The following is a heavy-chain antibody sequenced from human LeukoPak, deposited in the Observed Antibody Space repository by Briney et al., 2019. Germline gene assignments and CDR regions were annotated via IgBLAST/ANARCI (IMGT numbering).Heavy chain of an antibody. J-gene: IGHJ5*02. Sequence: PGGSLRLSCAASGFTFSSYWMSWVRQAPGKGLVWVSHINSDGSNIRYADSVKGRFTISRDNAKNSLYLQMDSLRPEDTAVYYCIRDGLGTSPYDLWGQGALVTVSS. V-gene: IGHV3-74*01. CDR3: IRDGLGTSPYDL. D-gene: IGHD7-27*01. CDR1: GFTFSSYW. CDR2: INSDGSNI.